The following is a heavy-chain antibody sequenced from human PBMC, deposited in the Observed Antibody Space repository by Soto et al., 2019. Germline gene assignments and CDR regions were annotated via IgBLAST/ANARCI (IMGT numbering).Heavy chain of an antibody. CDR2: IYHSGST. V-gene: IGHV4-59*01. CDR1: GGSITSYY. J-gene: IGHJ1*01. D-gene: IGHD6-13*01. CDR3: AAAPRY. Sequence: QVQLQESGPGLVKPSETLSLTCAVSGGSITSYYWSWIRQAPGKGLEWIGYIYHSGSTDYNPSLTTRVTMSLDRSKNQVSLGLTSVTAADTAVYYCAAAPRYWGKGTLVTVSS.